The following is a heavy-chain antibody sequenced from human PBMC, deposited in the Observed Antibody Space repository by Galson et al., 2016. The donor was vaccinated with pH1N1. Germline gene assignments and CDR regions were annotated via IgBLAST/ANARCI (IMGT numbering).Heavy chain of an antibody. CDR1: GFTFSSFW. CDR3: ARDGSGWSNNIDF. CDR2: ISNDGSTT. J-gene: IGHJ4*02. Sequence: SLRLSCAASGFTFSSFWMHWVRQVPGRGLVWVSRISNDGSTTYYADSVKGRFTISRDNAKNALYLQMNSLTADDTAVYYCARDGSGWSNNIDFWGQGTLVTVSS. D-gene: IGHD6-13*01. V-gene: IGHV3-74*01.